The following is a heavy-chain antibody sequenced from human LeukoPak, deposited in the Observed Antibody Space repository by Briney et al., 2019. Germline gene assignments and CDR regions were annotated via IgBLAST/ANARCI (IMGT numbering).Heavy chain of an antibody. CDR3: TRGGLAAAAYFDY. Sequence: GGSLRLSCTASGFTFGDYAMSWVRQAPGKGLEWVGFIRSKAYGGTTEYAASVKGRFTISRDDSKSIAYLQMNSLKTEDTAVYYCTRGGLAAAAYFDYWGQGTLVTVSS. J-gene: IGHJ4*02. CDR2: IRSKAYGGTT. D-gene: IGHD6-13*01. CDR1: GFTFGDYA. V-gene: IGHV3-49*04.